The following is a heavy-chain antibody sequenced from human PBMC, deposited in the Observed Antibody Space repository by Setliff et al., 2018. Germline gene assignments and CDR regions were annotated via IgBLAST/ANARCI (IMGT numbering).Heavy chain of an antibody. D-gene: IGHD3-10*01. CDR2: ISSDGSSK. CDR3: AKNGFGVVALGVNNWFDP. CDR1: GFTFSSYW. J-gene: IGHJ5*02. Sequence: LRLSCAASGFTFSSYWMSWVRQAPGKGLEWVAVISSDGSSKNYAVSVKGRFTISRDNSKNTLYLQMNSLRAEDTAVYYCAKNGFGVVALGVNNWFDPWGQGTLVTVSS. V-gene: IGHV3-30*18.